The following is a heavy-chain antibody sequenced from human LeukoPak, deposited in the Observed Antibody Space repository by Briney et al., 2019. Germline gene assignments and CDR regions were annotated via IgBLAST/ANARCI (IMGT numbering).Heavy chain of an antibody. CDR1: GFTFRTYA. CDR2: ISDSGGST. CDR3: ARGLPLLDY. D-gene: IGHD4-11*01. Sequence: PGGSLRLSCAGSGFTFRTYAMIWVRQAPGKGLEWVSAISDSGGSTYYADSVKGRFTISRDNSKNTLYLQMNSLRAEDTAVYYCARGLPLLDYWGQGTLVTVSS. V-gene: IGHV3-23*01. J-gene: IGHJ4*02.